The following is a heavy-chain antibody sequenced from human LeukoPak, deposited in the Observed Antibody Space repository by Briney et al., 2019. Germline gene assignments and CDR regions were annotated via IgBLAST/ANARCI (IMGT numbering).Heavy chain of an antibody. D-gene: IGHD1-26*01. Sequence: SETLSLTCTVSVGSISSYYWSWIRQPPGKGLEWIGCFYYSGNTNSNPSLKSRVTISVDTSKNQLSLKLMSVTAADTAVYYCATVRPENSGSYYWDYWGQGTLVTVSS. CDR2: FYYSGNT. CDR1: VGSISSYY. CDR3: ATVRPENSGSYYWDY. V-gene: IGHV4-59*08. J-gene: IGHJ4*02.